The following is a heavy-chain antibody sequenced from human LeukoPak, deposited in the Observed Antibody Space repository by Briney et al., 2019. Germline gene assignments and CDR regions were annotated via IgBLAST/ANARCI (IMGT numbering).Heavy chain of an antibody. CDR2: INHSGST. Sequence: PSETLSLTCAVYGGSFSGYYWSWIRQPPGKGLEWIGEINHSGSTNYNPSLKSRVTISVDTSKNQFSLKLSSVTAADTAVYYCARGPITTREGALDIWGQGTMVTVSS. D-gene: IGHD3-22*01. CDR3: ARGPITTREGALDI. J-gene: IGHJ3*02. CDR1: GGSFSGYY. V-gene: IGHV4-34*01.